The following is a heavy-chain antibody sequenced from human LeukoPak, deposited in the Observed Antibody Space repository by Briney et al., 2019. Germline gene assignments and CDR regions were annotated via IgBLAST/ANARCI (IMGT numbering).Heavy chain of an antibody. J-gene: IGHJ4*02. V-gene: IGHV3-21*04. CDR1: GFTFSRYS. CDR2: ISSSSYI. Sequence: AGGSLRLSCAASGFTFSRYSMNWVRQAPGKGLEWVSSISSSSYIYYADSVKGRFSISRDNSKNSLSLEMNSLRTEDTAMYYCARESGKFDYWGQGTLVAVSS. CDR3: ARESGKFDY.